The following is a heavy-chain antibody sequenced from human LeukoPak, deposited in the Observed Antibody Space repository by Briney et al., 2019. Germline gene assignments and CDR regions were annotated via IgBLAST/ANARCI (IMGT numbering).Heavy chain of an antibody. CDR2: IYYSGST. CDR1: GGSISSYY. J-gene: IGHJ4*02. Sequence: SETLSLTCTVSGGSISSYYWSWIRQPPGKGLEWIGYIYYSGSTNYNPSLKSRVTISVDTSKNQFSLKLSSVTAADTAVYYCARLVAVAGQFDYWGQGTLVTVSS. D-gene: IGHD6-19*01. CDR3: ARLVAVAGQFDY. V-gene: IGHV4-59*01.